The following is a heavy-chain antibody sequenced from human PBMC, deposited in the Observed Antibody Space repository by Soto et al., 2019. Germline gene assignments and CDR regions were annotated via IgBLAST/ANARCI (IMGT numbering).Heavy chain of an antibody. Sequence: EVQVVESGGGLIQPGRALRLSCAASGFTFDDYAMHWVRQAPGKGLEWVSGITWNSGNTGYADSVKDRFTISRDNAKNSLYLQMDSLRAEDTALYYCAKGRSYWYFDLWGRGTLVTVSS. CDR3: AKGRSYWYFDL. D-gene: IGHD2-15*01. CDR1: GFTFDDYA. CDR2: ITWNSGNT. J-gene: IGHJ2*01. V-gene: IGHV3-9*01.